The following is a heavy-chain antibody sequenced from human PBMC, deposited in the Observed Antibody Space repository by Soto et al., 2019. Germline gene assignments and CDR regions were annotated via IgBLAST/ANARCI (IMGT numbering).Heavy chain of an antibody. V-gene: IGHV1-69*13. CDR1: GGTFSSYA. D-gene: IGHD3-3*01. CDR2: IIPIFGTA. J-gene: IGHJ4*02. Sequence: ASVKASCKASGGTFSSYAISWVRQAPGQGLEWMGGIIPIFGTANYAQKFQGRVTITADESTSTAYMELSSLRSEDTAVYYCARVPRVLRFLEWSNDYWGQGTLVTVSS. CDR3: ARVPRVLRFLEWSNDY.